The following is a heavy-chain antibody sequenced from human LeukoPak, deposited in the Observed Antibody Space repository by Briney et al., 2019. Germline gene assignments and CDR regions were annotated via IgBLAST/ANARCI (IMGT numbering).Heavy chain of an antibody. J-gene: IGHJ5*02. V-gene: IGHV4-30-2*01. CDR3: ARDRANWFDP. D-gene: IGHD1-26*01. CDR2: IYHSGST. Sequence: SQTLSLTRAVSGGSISSGGYSWSWIRQPPGKGLEWIGYIYHSGSTYYNPSLKSRVTISVDRSKNQFSLKLSSVTAADTAVYYCARDRANWFDPWGQGTLVTVSS. CDR1: GGSISSGGYS.